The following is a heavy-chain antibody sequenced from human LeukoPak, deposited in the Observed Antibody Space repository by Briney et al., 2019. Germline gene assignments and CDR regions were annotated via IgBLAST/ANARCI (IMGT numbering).Heavy chain of an antibody. V-gene: IGHV3-30*18. J-gene: IGHJ5*02. Sequence: GRSLRLSCAASGFTFSSYGMHWVRQAPGKGLEWVAVISYDGSNKYYADSVKGRFTISRDNSKNTLYQQMNSLRAEDTAVYYCAKDLKPWVSRPSPNWFDPWGQGTLVTVSS. CDR2: ISYDGSNK. CDR3: AKDLKPWVSRPSPNWFDP. CDR1: GFTFSSYG. D-gene: IGHD6-13*01.